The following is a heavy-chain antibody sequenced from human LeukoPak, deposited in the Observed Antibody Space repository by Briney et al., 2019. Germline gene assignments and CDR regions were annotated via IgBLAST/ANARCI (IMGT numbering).Heavy chain of an antibody. CDR2: IYPGDSDT. CDR3: ARLRSIVGARGPFDY. D-gene: IGHD1-26*01. CDR1: GYSFTSYW. Sequence: GESLKISCKGSGYSFTSYWIGWVRQMPGKGLEWMGIIYPGDSDTRYSPSFQGQVTISADKSISTAYLQWSSLKASDTAMYYCARLRSIVGARGPFDYWGQGTLVTVSS. V-gene: IGHV5-51*01. J-gene: IGHJ4*02.